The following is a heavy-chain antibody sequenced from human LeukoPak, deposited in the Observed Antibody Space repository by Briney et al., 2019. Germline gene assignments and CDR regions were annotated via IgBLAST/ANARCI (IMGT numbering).Heavy chain of an antibody. CDR1: GASISGGGYF. J-gene: IGHJ5*01. Sequence: SETLSLTCTVSGASISGGGYFWSWIRHHPGKGLEWIGGVYHSGTTFYNPSLKSRLTISVDTSKNQFSLSLNSVTAADTSVYFFSGGIPAWEWNSGSPTWGHETLVTVSS. D-gene: IGHD3-10*01. V-gene: IGHV4-31*03. CDR3: SGGIPAWEWNSGSPT. CDR2: VYHSGTT.